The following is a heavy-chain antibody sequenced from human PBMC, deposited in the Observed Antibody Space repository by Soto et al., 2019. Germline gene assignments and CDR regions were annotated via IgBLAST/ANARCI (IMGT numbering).Heavy chain of an antibody. V-gene: IGHV3-66*01. D-gene: IGHD6-19*01. Sequence: QPGGSLRLSCAASGFDVSVNYMSWVRQAPGKGLEWVSIIYSGGTTDYADSVKGRFTISRDNSKNTMYLQMNSLRAEDTAVYYCARDGPYSSAYYVDYFWGQGTLVTVSS. CDR2: IYSGGTT. CDR3: ARDGPYSSAYYVDYF. J-gene: IGHJ4*02. CDR1: GFDVSVNY.